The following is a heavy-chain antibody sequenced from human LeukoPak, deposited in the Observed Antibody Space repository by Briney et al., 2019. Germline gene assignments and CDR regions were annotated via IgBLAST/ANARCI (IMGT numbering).Heavy chain of an antibody. CDR3: ARDQRPYCGGECYCAIDL. CDR2: IGHTGSPA. D-gene: IGHD2-21*01. V-gene: IGHV3-48*01. Sequence: GGSLRLSCEASGFTFSSHSMTWVRQAPGKKLEWISYIGHTGSPAHYADSVRGRFTISRDNAKNSLYLQKNSLTVEDTAVYYCARDQRPYCGGECYCAIDLWGRGTLVTVSS. J-gene: IGHJ3*01. CDR1: GFTFSSHS.